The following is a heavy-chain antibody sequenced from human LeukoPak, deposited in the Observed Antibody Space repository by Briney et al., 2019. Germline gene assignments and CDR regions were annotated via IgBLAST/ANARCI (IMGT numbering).Heavy chain of an antibody. CDR3: ARGGAAADSDAFDI. V-gene: IGHV4-39*01. Sequence: SETLSLTCTVSGGSISSSSYYWGWIRQPPGKGLEWIGSIYYSGSTYYNPSLKSRVTISVDTSKNQFSPKLSSVTAADTAVYYCARGGAAADSDAFDIWGQGTMVTVSS. J-gene: IGHJ3*02. CDR2: IYYSGST. D-gene: IGHD6-13*01. CDR1: GGSISSSSYY.